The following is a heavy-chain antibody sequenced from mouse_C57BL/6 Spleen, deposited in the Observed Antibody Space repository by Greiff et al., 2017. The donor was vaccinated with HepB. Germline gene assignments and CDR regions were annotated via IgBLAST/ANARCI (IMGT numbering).Heavy chain of an antibody. CDR2: IDPSDSST. J-gene: IGHJ3*01. V-gene: IGHV1-50*01. CDR3: ARSNPAY. D-gene: IGHD4-1*01. CDR1: GYTFTSYW. Sequence: QVQLQQPGAELVKPGASVKLSCKASGYTFTSYWMQWVKQRPGQGLEWIGEIDPSDSSTNYNQKFKGKATLTVDTSSSTAYMQLSSLTSEDSAGYYGARSNPAYWGQGTLVTVSA.